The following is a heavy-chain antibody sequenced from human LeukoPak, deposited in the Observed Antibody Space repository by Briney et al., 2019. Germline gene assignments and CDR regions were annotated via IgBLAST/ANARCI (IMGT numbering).Heavy chain of an antibody. CDR1: GFTFSSYS. CDR2: ISSSSSYI. CDR3: ARDSYDYVWGSFHYYYYYYMDV. J-gene: IGHJ6*03. V-gene: IGHV3-21*04. D-gene: IGHD3-16*01. Sequence: GGSLRLSCAASGFTFSSYSMNWVRQAPGKGLEWVSSISSSSSYIYYADSVKGRFTISRDNAKNSLYLQMNSLRAEDTAVYYCARDSYDYVWGSFHYYYYYYMDVWGKGTTVTISS.